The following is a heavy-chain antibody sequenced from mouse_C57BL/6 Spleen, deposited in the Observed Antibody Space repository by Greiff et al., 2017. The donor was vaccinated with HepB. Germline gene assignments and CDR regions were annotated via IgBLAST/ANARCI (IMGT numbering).Heavy chain of an antibody. V-gene: IGHV1-69*01. Sequence: QVQLQQPGAELVMPGASVKLSCKASGYTFTSYWMHWVKQRPGQGLEWIGEIDPSDSYTNYNQKFKGKSTLTVDKSSSTAYMQLSSLTSEDSAVYYCARLYGYDDYYAMDYWGQGTTLTVSS. CDR1: GYTFTSYW. CDR3: ARLYGYDDYYAMDY. J-gene: IGHJ4*01. D-gene: IGHD2-2*01. CDR2: IDPSDSYT.